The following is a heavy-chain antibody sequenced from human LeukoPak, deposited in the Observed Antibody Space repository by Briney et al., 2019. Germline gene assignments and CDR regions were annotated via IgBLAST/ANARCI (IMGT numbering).Heavy chain of an antibody. Sequence: PSETLSLTCTVSGGSISSHYWSWIRQPPGKGLEWIGYIYYSGSTNYNPSLKTRVTISVDTSKNQFSLKLSSVTAADTAVYYCARGAPTKYYDFWSMRYYYYYMDVWGKGTTVTVSS. CDR1: GGSISSHY. CDR3: ARGAPTKYYDFWSMRYYYYYMDV. D-gene: IGHD3-3*01. V-gene: IGHV4-59*11. CDR2: IYYSGST. J-gene: IGHJ6*03.